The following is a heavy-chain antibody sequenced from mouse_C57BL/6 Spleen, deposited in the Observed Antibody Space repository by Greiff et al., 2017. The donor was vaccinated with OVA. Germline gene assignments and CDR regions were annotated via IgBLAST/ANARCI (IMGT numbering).Heavy chain of an antibody. V-gene: IGHV1-85*01. CDR2: IYPRDGST. CDR1: GYTFTSYD. J-gene: IGHJ4*01. Sequence: QVQLQQSGPELVKPGASVKLSCKASGYTFTSYDINWVKQRPGQGLEWIGWIYPRDGSTKYNEKFKGKATLTVDTSSSTAYMELHSLTSEDSAVYFCAREIYYGRHHALDYWGQGTSVTVSS. CDR3: AREIYYGRHHALDY. D-gene: IGHD2-1*01.